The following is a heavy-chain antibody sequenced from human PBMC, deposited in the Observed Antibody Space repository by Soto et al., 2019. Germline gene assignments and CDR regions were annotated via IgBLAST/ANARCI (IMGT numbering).Heavy chain of an antibody. V-gene: IGHV3-30-3*01. J-gene: IGHJ4*02. D-gene: IGHD2-2*01. Sequence: QVPLVESGGGVVQPGRSLRLSCAASGFTLNTYAMHWVRQARGKGLEWVAVISDDGTNKYYADSVRGRFTISRDNSKNTLYLQMNSLRAEDTAVYYCRSVPAALHFDYWGQGTLVTVSS. CDR3: RSVPAALHFDY. CDR2: ISDDGTNK. CDR1: GFTLNTYA.